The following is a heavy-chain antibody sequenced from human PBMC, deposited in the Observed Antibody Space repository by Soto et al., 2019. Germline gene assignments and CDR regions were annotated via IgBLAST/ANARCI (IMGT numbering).Heavy chain of an antibody. CDR1: GFTFSSYG. J-gene: IGHJ6*02. Sequence: QVQLVESGGGVVQPGRSLRLSCAASGFTFSSYGMHWVRQAPGKGLEWVAVIWYDGSNKYYADSVKGRFTISRDNSKNTLYLQMNSLRAEDTAVYYCARDHHRYSNPQYGMDVWGQGTTVTVSS. V-gene: IGHV3-33*01. CDR2: IWYDGSNK. CDR3: ARDHHRYSNPQYGMDV. D-gene: IGHD6-13*01.